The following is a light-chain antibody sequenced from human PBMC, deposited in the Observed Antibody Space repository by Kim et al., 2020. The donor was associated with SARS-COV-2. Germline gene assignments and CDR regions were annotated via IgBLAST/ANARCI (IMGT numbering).Light chain of an antibody. J-gene: IGKJ4*01. CDR3: QQTYSTPLT. Sequence: ASVGDRVTITCRASQSISSYLNWYQQKPGKAPKLLIYAASSLQTGVPSRFSGSGSGTDFTLTISSLQPEDFATYYCQQTYSTPLTFGGGTKVDIK. CDR2: AAS. V-gene: IGKV1-39*01. CDR1: QSISSY.